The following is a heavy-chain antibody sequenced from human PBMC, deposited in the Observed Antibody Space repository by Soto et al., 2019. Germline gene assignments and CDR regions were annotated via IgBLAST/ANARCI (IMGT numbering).Heavy chain of an antibody. Sequence: SQTLSLTCAISGDSVSSNSAAWNWIRQSPSRGLEWLGRTYYKSRWYNDYALSVKSRITINPDTSKNQFSLQLNSVTPEDTAVYYCARHDSSGYYPYFDYWGQGTLVTVSS. D-gene: IGHD3-22*01. CDR1: GDSVSSNSAA. J-gene: IGHJ4*02. CDR3: ARHDSSGYYPYFDY. CDR2: TYYKSRWYN. V-gene: IGHV6-1*01.